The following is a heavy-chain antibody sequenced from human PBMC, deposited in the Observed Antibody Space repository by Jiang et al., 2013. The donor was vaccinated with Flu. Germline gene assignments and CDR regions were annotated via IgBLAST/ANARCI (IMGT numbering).Heavy chain of an antibody. J-gene: IGHJ2*01. D-gene: IGHD1-26*01. CDR1: GYTFSTHG. V-gene: IGHV1-69*13. CDR2: FIPIFGTA. CDR3: ARDSSSEAYPLLLYYFDL. Sequence: GAEVKKPGASVKVSCKPSGYTFSTHGINWVRQAPGQGLEWMGGFIPIFGTANYAQKFEGRLTISADASTRTAYMELSSLKSEDTAVYYCARDSSSEAYPLLLYYFDLWGRGTLVTVSS.